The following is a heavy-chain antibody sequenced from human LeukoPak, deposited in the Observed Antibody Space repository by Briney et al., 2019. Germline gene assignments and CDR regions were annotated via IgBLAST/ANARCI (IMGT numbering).Heavy chain of an antibody. CDR3: ARVKASSTSWTFDQ. D-gene: IGHD2-2*01. V-gene: IGHV4-4*07. J-gene: IGHJ6*02. CDR1: GGSTNSYY. Sequence: SETLSLTCSVSGGSTNSYYWSWIRQSGGKGLEWIGRIYSSGSTVYNPSLNSRLTMSIDTSKNQFSLTLKSVTATDTAVYYCARVKASSTSWTFDQWGQGTTVTVSS. CDR2: IYSSGST.